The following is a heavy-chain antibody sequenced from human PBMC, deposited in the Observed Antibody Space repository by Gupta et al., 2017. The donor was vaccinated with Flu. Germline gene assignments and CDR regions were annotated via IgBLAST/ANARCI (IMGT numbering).Heavy chain of an antibody. Sequence: FSRYGMHWVRQAPGTGPEWVAVIWSDGNNRFYADSVKGRFTFSRDNSKSTLSLQMNSLGAEDTAIYYCVRERGPFDAFDIWGQGTMVTVSS. CDR2: IWSDGNNR. D-gene: IGHD3-10*01. V-gene: IGHV3-33*01. CDR3: VRERGPFDAFDI. J-gene: IGHJ3*02. CDR1: FSRYG.